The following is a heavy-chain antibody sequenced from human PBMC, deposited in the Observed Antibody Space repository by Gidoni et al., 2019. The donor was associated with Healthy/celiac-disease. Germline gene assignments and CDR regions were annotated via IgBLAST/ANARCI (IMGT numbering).Heavy chain of an antibody. J-gene: IGHJ5*02. Sequence: QVQLVQSGAEVKKPGASVKASCKASGYTSTSYAMHWVRQAPGQRLEWMGWIHAGNGNTKYAQKFQGRVTITRDTSASTAYMELSSLRSEDTAVYYCARDRRLWVEMATNWFDPWGQGTLVTVSS. V-gene: IGHV1-3*01. CDR1: GYTSTSYA. D-gene: IGHD5-12*01. CDR3: ARDRRLWVEMATNWFDP. CDR2: IHAGNGNT.